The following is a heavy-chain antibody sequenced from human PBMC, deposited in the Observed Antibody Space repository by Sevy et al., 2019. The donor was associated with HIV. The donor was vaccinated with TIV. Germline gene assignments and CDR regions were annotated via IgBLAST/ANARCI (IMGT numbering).Heavy chain of an antibody. CDR3: VSGTTFYDFWTGGDY. J-gene: IGHJ4*02. V-gene: IGHV1-18*01. CDR1: GYTFTNYA. CDR2: ISGFNGDT. Sequence: ASVKVSCKASGYTFTNYAISWVRQAPGQGLEWMGWISGFNGDTKNAEKFQGRFTMTTDTSTMTAYMDLRSLRSDDTAVYYCVSGTTFYDFWTGGDYWGQGTLVTVSS. D-gene: IGHD3-3*01.